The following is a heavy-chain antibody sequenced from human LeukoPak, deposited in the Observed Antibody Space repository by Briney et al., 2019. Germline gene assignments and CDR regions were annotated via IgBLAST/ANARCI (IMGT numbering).Heavy chain of an antibody. CDR3: ARNPPRTGDFNS. D-gene: IGHD7-27*01. CDR1: GYTFTNYD. Sequence: ASVKVSCKTSGYTFTNYDINWVRQATGQGLEWLGWMSPNNGGTGYAQKFQGRVTMTRDTSTNTAYMELSGLTSEDTAVYYCARNPPRTGDFNSWGQGALVTVSS. CDR2: MSPNNGGT. J-gene: IGHJ4*02. V-gene: IGHV1-8*01.